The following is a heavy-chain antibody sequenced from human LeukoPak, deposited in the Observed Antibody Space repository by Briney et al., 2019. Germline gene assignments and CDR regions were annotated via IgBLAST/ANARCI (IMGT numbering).Heavy chain of an antibody. D-gene: IGHD3-10*01. J-gene: IGHJ6*02. Sequence: GRSLRLSCAPSGFTFSSHAMDGGRQAPGKGQEWVAVISDDGRNKYYAASVKGRFTSARDNSKNTLYLQMNSLRTEDTALYYCARDGSYRAMDVWGQGTTVTVSS. CDR1: GFTFSSHA. CDR2: ISDDGRNK. V-gene: IGHV3-30*04. CDR3: ARDGSYRAMDV.